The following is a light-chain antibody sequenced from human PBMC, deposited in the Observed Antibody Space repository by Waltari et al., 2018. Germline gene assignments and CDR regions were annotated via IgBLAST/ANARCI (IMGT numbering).Light chain of an antibody. CDR2: KAS. CDR3: QQYDGFWT. CDR1: QSISDW. V-gene: IGKV1-5*03. J-gene: IGKJ1*01. Sequence: DIQMTQSPSTLSASVGDRVTITCRASQSISDWLAWYQQKPGKAPKLLIYKASSLQSGVPSRVSGSGSGTEFTLTISSLQPDDFATYYCQQYDGFWTFGQGTKVDIK.